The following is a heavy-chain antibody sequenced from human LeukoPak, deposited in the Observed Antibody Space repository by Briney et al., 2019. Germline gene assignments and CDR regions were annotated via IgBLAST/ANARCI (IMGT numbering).Heavy chain of an antibody. CDR2: ISSSGSTI. CDR1: GFTFSSYE. CDR3: ESGYCTNGVCHPLAFDI. Sequence: GGSLRLSCAASGFTFSSYEMNWVRQAPGKGLEWVSYISSSGSTIYYADSVKGRFTISRDNAKNSLYLQMNSLRAEDTAVYYCESGYCTNGVCHPLAFDIWGQGTMVTVSS. V-gene: IGHV3-48*03. D-gene: IGHD2-8*01. J-gene: IGHJ3*02.